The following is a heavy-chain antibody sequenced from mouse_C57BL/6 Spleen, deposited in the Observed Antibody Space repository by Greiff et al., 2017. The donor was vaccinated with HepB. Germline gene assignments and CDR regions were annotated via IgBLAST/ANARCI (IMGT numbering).Heavy chain of an antibody. V-gene: IGHV1-50*01. CDR3: ARRGTQGYAMDY. D-gene: IGHD3-2*02. CDR2: IDPSDSYT. J-gene: IGHJ4*01. Sequence: QVQLQQSGAELVKPGASVKLSCKASGYTFTSYWMQWVKQRPGQGLEWIGEIDPSDSYTNYNQKFKGKATLTVDTSSSTAYMQLSSLTSEDSAVYYCARRGTQGYAMDYWGQGTSVTVSS. CDR1: GYTFTSYW.